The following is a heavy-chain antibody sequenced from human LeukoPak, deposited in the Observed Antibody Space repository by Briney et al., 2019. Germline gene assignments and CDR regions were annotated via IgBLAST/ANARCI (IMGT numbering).Heavy chain of an antibody. CDR3: ARLYCDGDCAPSRLDL. V-gene: IGHV4-39*01. CDR1: GGSMNSSISY. J-gene: IGHJ5*02. CDR2: IYYSTST. D-gene: IGHD2-21*02. Sequence: PSETLSLTCTVFGGSMNSSISYWVWIRQPPGKGLQWIGNIYYSTSTDYNPSLKSRVTMSVDTSKNQFSLKLTSLTAADTAVYYCARLYCDGDCAPSRLDLWGQGTLVTISS.